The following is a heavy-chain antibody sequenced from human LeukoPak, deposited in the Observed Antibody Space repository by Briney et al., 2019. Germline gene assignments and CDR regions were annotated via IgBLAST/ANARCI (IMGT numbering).Heavy chain of an antibody. CDR3: ARLDIVVVPAARRYYYYYMDV. J-gene: IGHJ6*03. CDR1: GGSFSGYY. Sequence: PSETLSLTCAVYGGSFSGYYWSWIRQPPGKGLEWIGYIYYSGSTNYNPSLKSRVTISVDTSKNQFSLKLSSVTAADTAVYYCARLDIVVVPAARRYYYYYMDVWGKGTTVTVSS. D-gene: IGHD2-2*01. CDR2: IYYSGST. V-gene: IGHV4-59*01.